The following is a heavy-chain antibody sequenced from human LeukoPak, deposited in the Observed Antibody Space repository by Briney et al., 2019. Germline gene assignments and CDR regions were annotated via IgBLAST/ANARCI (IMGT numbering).Heavy chain of an antibody. V-gene: IGHV1-69*13. Sequence: SVKVSCKASGGTFSSYAISWVRQAPGQGLEWMGGIIPIFGTANYAQKFQGRVTITADESTSTAYMELSSLRSEDTAVYYCARTYYDILTGYFSPYFDYWGQGTLVTVSS. CDR1: GGTFSSYA. J-gene: IGHJ4*02. CDR2: IIPIFGTA. CDR3: ARTYYDILTGYFSPYFDY. D-gene: IGHD3-9*01.